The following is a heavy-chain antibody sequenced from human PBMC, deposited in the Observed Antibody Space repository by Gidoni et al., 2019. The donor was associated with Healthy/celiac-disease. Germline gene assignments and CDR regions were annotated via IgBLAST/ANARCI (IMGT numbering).Heavy chain of an antibody. CDR3: ARRYYDFWSGYWGGFDY. Sequence: QVQLQQWGAGLLKPSETLSLTCAVYGGSFSGYYWSWIRQPPGKGLEWIGEINHSGSTNYNPSLKSRVTISVDTSKNQFSLKLSSVTAADTAVYYCARRYYDFWSGYWGGFDYWGQGTLVTVSS. J-gene: IGHJ4*02. D-gene: IGHD3-3*01. CDR2: INHSGST. CDR1: GGSFSGYY. V-gene: IGHV4-34*01.